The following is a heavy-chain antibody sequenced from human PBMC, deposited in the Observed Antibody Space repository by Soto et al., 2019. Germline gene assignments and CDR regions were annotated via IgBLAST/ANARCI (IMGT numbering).Heavy chain of an antibody. D-gene: IGHD2-2*02. V-gene: IGHV3-21*01. CDR1: GFTFSSYS. J-gene: IGHJ6*02. CDR2: ISSSSSYI. CDR3: ARDSGHLVPAAISYYYYGMDV. Sequence: GGSLRLSCAASGFTFSSYSMNWVRQAPGKGLEWVSSISSSSSYIYYADSVKGRFTISRDNAKNSLYLQMNSLRAEDTAVYYCARDSGHLVPAAISYYYYGMDVWGQGTTVTVSS.